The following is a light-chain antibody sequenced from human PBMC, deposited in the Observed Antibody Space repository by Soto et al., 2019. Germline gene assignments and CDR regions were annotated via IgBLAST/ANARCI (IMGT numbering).Light chain of an antibody. Sequence: EIVLPQSPATLSLSPGERATLSCRASQSISSYLGWYQQNPGQAPRLLIYDASNRATGIPVRFSGSGSGTDFNLTFSRLEPEDFAVYYCQQRSNWPRTFGQGTKVEIK. V-gene: IGKV3-11*01. CDR1: QSISSY. CDR2: DAS. J-gene: IGKJ1*01. CDR3: QQRSNWPRT.